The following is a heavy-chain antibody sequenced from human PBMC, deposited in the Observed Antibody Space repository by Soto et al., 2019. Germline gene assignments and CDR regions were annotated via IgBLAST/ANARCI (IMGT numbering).Heavy chain of an antibody. D-gene: IGHD3-16*01. J-gene: IGHJ5*02. V-gene: IGHV4-59*01. CDR1: GGSISSYY. Sequence: SETLSLTCTVSGGSISSYYWSWIRQSPGKGLEWIGYIYYSGSTNYNPSLKSRVTISVDTSKNQFSLKLSSVTAADTAVYYCARVWGSYWVWSDPWRQGTLVTLSS. CDR3: ARVWGSYWVWSDP. CDR2: IYYSGST.